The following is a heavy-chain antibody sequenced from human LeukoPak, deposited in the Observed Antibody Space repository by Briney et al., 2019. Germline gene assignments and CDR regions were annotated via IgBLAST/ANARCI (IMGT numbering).Heavy chain of an antibody. J-gene: IGHJ4*02. Sequence: PSETLSLTCTVSGGSISSSSYYWGWIRQPPGKGLEWIGSIYYSGSTYYNPSLKSRVTISVDTSKNQFSLKLSSVTAADTAVYYCAPFTDSSGYYLSWGQGTLVTVSS. CDR3: APFTDSSGYYLS. CDR1: GGSISSSSYY. D-gene: IGHD3-22*01. CDR2: IYYSGST. V-gene: IGHV4-39*07.